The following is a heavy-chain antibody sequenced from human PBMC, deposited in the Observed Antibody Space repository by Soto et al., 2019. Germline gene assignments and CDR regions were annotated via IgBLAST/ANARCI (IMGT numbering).Heavy chain of an antibody. Sequence: SETLSLTCTVSGGSVSSGAFYWGWIRQHPGKGLEWIGCIHYTGGTYYNPSLKSRITMSVDASGSQFSLKLTSGRAADRAVYYWAREGVGTIDLPTYLDSFYYTDVWGRGTTVTVSS. J-gene: IGHJ6*03. V-gene: IGHV4-31*03. CDR2: IHYTGGT. CDR3: AREGVGTIDLPTYLDSFYYTDV. CDR1: GGSVSSGAFY. D-gene: IGHD1-1*01.